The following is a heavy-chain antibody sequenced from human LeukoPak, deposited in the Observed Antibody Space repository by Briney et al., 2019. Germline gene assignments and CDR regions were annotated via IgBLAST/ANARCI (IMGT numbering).Heavy chain of an antibody. V-gene: IGHV3-30*18. CDR3: AKDVVGSSGYYVF. J-gene: IGHJ4*02. CDR1: GFXFSSYG. CDR2: ISYDGSNK. Sequence: GRSLRLSCAASGFXFSSYGMHWVRQAPGKGLEWVAVISYDGSNKYYADSVKGRFTISRDNSKNTLYLQMNSLRAEDTAVYYCAKDVVGSSGYYVFWGQGTLVTVSS. D-gene: IGHD3-22*01.